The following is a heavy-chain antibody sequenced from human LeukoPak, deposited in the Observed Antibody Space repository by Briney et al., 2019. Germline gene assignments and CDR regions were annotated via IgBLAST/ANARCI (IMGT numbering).Heavy chain of an antibody. Sequence: GASVKVSCKASGYTFTSYGISWVRQAPGQGLEWMGWISAYNGNTNYAQKLQGRVTMTTDTSTSTAYMELRSLRSEDTAVYYCAREFLKSSGWVLEDYWGQGTLVTVSS. D-gene: IGHD6-19*01. J-gene: IGHJ4*02. V-gene: IGHV1-18*01. CDR3: AREFLKSSGWVLEDY. CDR2: ISAYNGNT. CDR1: GYTFTSYG.